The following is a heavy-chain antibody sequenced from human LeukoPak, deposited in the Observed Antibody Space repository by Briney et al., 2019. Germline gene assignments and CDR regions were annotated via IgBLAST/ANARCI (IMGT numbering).Heavy chain of an antibody. CDR3: ARVSTLALHYYGMDV. V-gene: IGHV4-30-4*01. CDR2: IYYSGST. CDR1: GGSISSGDYY. Sequence: SQTLSLTCTVSGGSISSGDYYWSWIRQPPGKGLEWIGYIYYSGSTYYNPSLKSRVTISVDTSKNQFSLKLSSVTAADTAVYYCARVSTLALHYYGMDVWGQGTTVTVSS. D-gene: IGHD6-13*01. J-gene: IGHJ6*02.